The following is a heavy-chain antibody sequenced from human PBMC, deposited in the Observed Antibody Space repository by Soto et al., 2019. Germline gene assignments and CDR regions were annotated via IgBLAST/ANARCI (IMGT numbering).Heavy chain of an antibody. CDR1: GGSVSSGDYF. V-gene: IGHV4-61*08. Sequence: SETLSLTCTVSGGSVSSGDYFWSWLRQSPGKRLEWIAYNYYSGSTNYNPSLKSRATISVDTSKSQVSLTLTSMTAADAALYYCARSPNYYYYGFDVWGQGTAVTVSS. CDR2: NYYSGST. D-gene: IGHD3-10*01. CDR3: ARSPNYYYYGFDV. J-gene: IGHJ6*02.